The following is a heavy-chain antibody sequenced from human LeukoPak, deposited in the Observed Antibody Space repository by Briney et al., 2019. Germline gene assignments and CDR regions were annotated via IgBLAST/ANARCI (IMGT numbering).Heavy chain of an antibody. J-gene: IGHJ4*02. CDR1: GGTFSSYA. V-gene: IGHV1-69*05. CDR3: ARGDPVVGGKLDY. Sequence: SVKVSCKASGGTFSSYAISWVRQAPGQGLEWMGGIIPIFGTANYAQKFQGRVTMTRDTSTSTVYMELSSLRSEDTAVYYCARGDPVVGGKLDYWGQGTLVTVSS. CDR2: IIPIFGTA. D-gene: IGHD2-2*01.